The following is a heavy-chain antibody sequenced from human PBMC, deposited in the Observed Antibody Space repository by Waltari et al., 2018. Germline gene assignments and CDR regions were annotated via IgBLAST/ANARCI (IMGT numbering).Heavy chain of an antibody. CDR3: VRDWGSPPRLEY. J-gene: IGHJ4*02. V-gene: IGHV6-1*01. CDR1: GDSVSSNSAA. Sequence: QVQLQQSGPGLVKPSQTLSLTCAISGDSVSSNSAAWNWIRQSPARGLEWMGRTYYRSKWYNEYAGSVKSRITSNPDTSKNQFSLQLNSVTPEDTAVYYCVRDWGSPPRLEYWGQGSLVTVSS. CDR2: TYYRSKWYN. D-gene: IGHD3-16*01.